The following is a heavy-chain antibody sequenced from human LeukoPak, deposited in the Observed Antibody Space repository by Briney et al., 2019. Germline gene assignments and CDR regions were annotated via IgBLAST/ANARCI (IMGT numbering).Heavy chain of an antibody. D-gene: IGHD6-13*01. CDR2: IYIGGST. Sequence: GGSLSLSCALSGFPLSSNYMSGVRQAPGKGLGWVSGIYIGGSTYYADSVQGRFTISRDNSKNTLYLQMNSLRAEDTAVYYCARVEQQLALSDGMDVWGEGTTVTVSS. J-gene: IGHJ6*04. CDR3: ARVEQQLALSDGMDV. CDR1: GFPLSSNY. V-gene: IGHV3-66*02.